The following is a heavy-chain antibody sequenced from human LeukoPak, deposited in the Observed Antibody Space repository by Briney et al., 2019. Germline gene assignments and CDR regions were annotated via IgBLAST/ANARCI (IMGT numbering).Heavy chain of an antibody. Sequence: GATVKVSCKASGYTFTGYYMHWVRQAPGQGLDWMGLINPNSGGTNYAQKFQGRVTMTRDTSISTAYMMLSRLRSDDTAVYYCARWAYDSSGYYRKFDYWGQGTLVTVSS. J-gene: IGHJ4*02. CDR2: INPNSGGT. CDR3: ARWAYDSSGYYRKFDY. D-gene: IGHD3-22*01. CDR1: GYTFTGYY. V-gene: IGHV1-2*02.